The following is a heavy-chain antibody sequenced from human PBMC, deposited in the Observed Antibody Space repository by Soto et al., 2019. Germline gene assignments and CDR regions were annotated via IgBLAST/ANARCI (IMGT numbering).Heavy chain of an antibody. D-gene: IGHD7-27*01. Sequence: EVQLVESGGGLVQPGGSLRLSCEASGFTFGTYWMTWVRQPPGKGLECVADIKPDGSERYYVDSVKGRFTISRDNGKNSLYLHMNSLRAEDTAVYYCATDLNWEHYWGQGTLVTVSS. CDR2: IKPDGSER. V-gene: IGHV3-7*04. CDR3: ATDLNWEHY. CDR1: GFTFGTYW. J-gene: IGHJ4*02.